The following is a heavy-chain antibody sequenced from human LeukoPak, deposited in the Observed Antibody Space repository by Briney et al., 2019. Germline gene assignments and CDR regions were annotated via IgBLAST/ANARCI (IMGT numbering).Heavy chain of an antibody. V-gene: IGHV1-69*05. Sequence: SVKVSCKASGGTFSSYAISWVRQAPGQGLEWMGGIIPIFGTANYVQKFQGRVTITTDESTSTAYMELSSPRSEDTAVYYCCIGTSADYDFWSGYSQKMYYYYMDVWGKGTTVTVSS. CDR3: CIGTSADYDFWSGYSQKMYYYYMDV. CDR1: GGTFSSYA. CDR2: IIPIFGTA. D-gene: IGHD3-3*01. J-gene: IGHJ6*03.